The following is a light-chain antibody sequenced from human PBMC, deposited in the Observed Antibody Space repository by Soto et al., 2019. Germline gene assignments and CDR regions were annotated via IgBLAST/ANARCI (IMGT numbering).Light chain of an antibody. V-gene: IGLV2-23*01. Sequence: QSVLTQPASVSGSPGQSITISCTGTSSDVGSYNLVSWYQQHPGKAPKLMIYEGSKRPSGVSNRFSGSKSGNTASLTISGLQAEDEPEYYCCSYAGSYVVFGGGTKVTVL. CDR1: SSDVGSYNL. CDR2: EGS. J-gene: IGLJ2*01. CDR3: CSYAGSYVV.